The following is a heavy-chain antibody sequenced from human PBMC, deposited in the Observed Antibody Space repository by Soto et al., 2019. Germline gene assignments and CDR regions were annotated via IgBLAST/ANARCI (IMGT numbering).Heavy chain of an antibody. D-gene: IGHD2-21*01. V-gene: IGHV1-18*01. CDR2: NSALDGFT. CDR3: AATTSIANGLRD. Sequence: QFQLVQSGSEVKKPGASVKVSCKTSGFIFTNYGFTWVRQAPGKGLEWVGWNSALDGFTSYAQNFQGRVTMTTDSSTRTAYMELSGLRYDDTAFYYCAATTSIANGLRDRGQGTLVSVAS. CDR1: GFIFTNYG. J-gene: IGHJ4*02.